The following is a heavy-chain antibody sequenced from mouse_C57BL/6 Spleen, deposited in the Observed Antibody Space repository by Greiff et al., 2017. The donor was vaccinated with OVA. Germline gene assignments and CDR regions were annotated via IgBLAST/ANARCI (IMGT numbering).Heavy chain of an antibody. V-gene: IGHV5-17*01. CDR1: GFTFSDYG. J-gene: IGHJ3*01. Sequence: EVQRVESGGGLVKPGGSLKLSCAASGFTFSDYGMHWVRQAPEKGLEWVAYISSGSSTIYYADTVKGRFTISRDNAKNTLFLQMTSLRSEDTAMYYCASNYGYDEAWFAYWGQGTLVTVSA. D-gene: IGHD2-2*01. CDR2: ISSGSSTI. CDR3: ASNYGYDEAWFAY.